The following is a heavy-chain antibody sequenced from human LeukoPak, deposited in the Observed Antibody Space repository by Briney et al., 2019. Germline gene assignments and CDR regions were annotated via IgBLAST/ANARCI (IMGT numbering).Heavy chain of an antibody. D-gene: IGHD2-2*01. CDR3: ARHGLYSTSWYVFFQH. V-gene: IGHV5-51*01. Sequence: GESLKISCQASGFLFTNYWIGWVRQMPGKGLEWMGIIYPGDSDTKYSPSFQGQVTISADTSTNTTYLQLSGLKASDTAIYYCARHGLYSTSWYVFFQHWGQGTLVTVSS. CDR2: IYPGDSDT. CDR1: GFLFTNYW. J-gene: IGHJ1*01.